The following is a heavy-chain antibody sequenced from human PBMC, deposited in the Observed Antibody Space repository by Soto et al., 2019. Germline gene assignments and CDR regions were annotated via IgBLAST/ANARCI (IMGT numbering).Heavy chain of an antibody. CDR3: AREGLPTDSLRSTHWFDP. Sequence: SETLSLTCTVSGGSISSSSYYWGWIRQPPGKGLEWIGSIYYSGSTYYNPSLKSRVTISVDTSKNQFSLKLSSVTAADTAVYYCAREGLPTDSLRSTHWFDPWGQGTLVTVSS. D-gene: IGHD4-17*01. CDR1: GGSISSSSYY. J-gene: IGHJ5*02. CDR2: IYYSGST. V-gene: IGHV4-39*02.